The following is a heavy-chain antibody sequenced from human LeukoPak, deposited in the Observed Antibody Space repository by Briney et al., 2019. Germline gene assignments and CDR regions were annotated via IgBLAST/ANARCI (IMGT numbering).Heavy chain of an antibody. Sequence: PGGSLRLSCAASGFTFSSYEMNWVRQAPGKGLEWVSYISSSGSTIYYADSVKGRFTISRDNAKNSLYLQMNSLRAEDTAVYYCARDLYGDYVDYWGQGTLVTVSS. CDR3: ARDLYGDYVDY. D-gene: IGHD4-17*01. CDR1: GFTFSSYE. CDR2: ISSSGSTI. J-gene: IGHJ4*02. V-gene: IGHV3-48*03.